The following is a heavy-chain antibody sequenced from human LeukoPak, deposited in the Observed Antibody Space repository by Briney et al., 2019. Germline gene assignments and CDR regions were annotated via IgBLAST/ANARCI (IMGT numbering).Heavy chain of an antibody. D-gene: IGHD3-9*01. V-gene: IGHV3-48*01. J-gene: IGHJ6*02. CDR2: ISSSSSTI. CDR3: ARNTPYYDILTGYYPYYYYGMDV. CDR1: GFTFSSYS. Sequence: GGSLRLSCAASGFTFSSYSMNWVRQAPGKGLEWVSYISSSSSTIYYADSVKGRFTISRDNAKNSLYLQMNSLRAEDTAVYYCARNTPYYDILTGYYPYYYYGMDVWGQGTTVTVSS.